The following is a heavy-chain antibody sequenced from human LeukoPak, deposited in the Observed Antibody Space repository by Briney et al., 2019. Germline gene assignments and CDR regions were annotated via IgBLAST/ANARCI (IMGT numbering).Heavy chain of an antibody. Sequence: PGGSLRLSFAAPGFTFSNSWMAWVRQAPGKGLEWVANIKQDGSTKHYADSLKGRFTISRDNPKNSLYLQMNNLRADDTAVYYCTRDTDGSLDYWGQGILVTVAS. CDR2: IKQDGSTK. CDR1: GFTFSNSW. CDR3: TRDTDGSLDY. D-gene: IGHD1-26*01. V-gene: IGHV3-7*01. J-gene: IGHJ4*02.